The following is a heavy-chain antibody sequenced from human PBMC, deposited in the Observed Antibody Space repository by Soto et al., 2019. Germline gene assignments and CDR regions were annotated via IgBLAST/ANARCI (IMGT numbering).Heavy chain of an antibody. Sequence: PSETLSLTCTVSGVSISSGDYYWSWIRQPPGKGLEWIGYIYYSGSTYYNPSLKSRVTISVDTSKNQFSLKLSSVTAADTAVYYCEVDTAMVGLNWFDPWGQGNLVTVS. CDR2: IYYSGST. V-gene: IGHV4-30-4*01. J-gene: IGHJ5*02. CDR1: GVSISSGDYY. CDR3: EVDTAMVGLNWFDP. D-gene: IGHD5-18*01.